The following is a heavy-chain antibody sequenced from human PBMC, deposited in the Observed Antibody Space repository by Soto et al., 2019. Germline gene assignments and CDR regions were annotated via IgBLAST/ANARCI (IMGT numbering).Heavy chain of an antibody. D-gene: IGHD6-19*01. CDR1: GGSISSSSYY. Sequence: SETLSLTCTVSGGSISSSSYYWGWIRQPPGKGLEWIGSIYYSGSTYYNPSLKSRVTISVDTSKNQFSLKLSSVTAADTAVYYCAISNPGIAVAGNGYWGQGTLVTVS. V-gene: IGHV4-39*01. CDR2: IYYSGST. CDR3: AISNPGIAVAGNGY. J-gene: IGHJ4*02.